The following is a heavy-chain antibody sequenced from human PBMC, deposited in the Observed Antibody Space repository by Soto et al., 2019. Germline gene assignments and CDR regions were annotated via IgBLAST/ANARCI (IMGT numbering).Heavy chain of an antibody. V-gene: IGHV2-5*02. CDR3: ADRGSSSWNFDY. J-gene: IGHJ4*02. CDR1: GFSLSTSGVG. D-gene: IGHD6-13*01. CDR2: IYWVDDK. Sequence: QITLKESGTPLVKPTQTLTLTCTFSGFSLSTSGVGVGWIRQPPGKALEWLALIYWVDDKRYSPSLKSRLTITKDTSKNQVVLTSTNMHPVDTTIYAAADRGSSSWNFDYCGQGSLVNVAT.